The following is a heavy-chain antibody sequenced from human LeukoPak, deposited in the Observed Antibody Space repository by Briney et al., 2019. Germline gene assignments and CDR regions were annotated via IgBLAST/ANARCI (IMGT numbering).Heavy chain of an antibody. CDR1: GYTFTSYY. V-gene: IGHV1-46*01. CDR2: INPSGGST. D-gene: IGHD3-22*01. J-gene: IGHJ5*02. CDR3: ARYRRGGRDSSGYYYISP. Sequence: GASVKVSCKASGYTFTSYYMHWVRQAPGQGLEWMGIINPSGGSTSYAQKFQGRVTMTTDTSTSTAYMELRSLRSDDTAVYYCARYRRGGRDSSGYYYISPWGQGTLVTVSS.